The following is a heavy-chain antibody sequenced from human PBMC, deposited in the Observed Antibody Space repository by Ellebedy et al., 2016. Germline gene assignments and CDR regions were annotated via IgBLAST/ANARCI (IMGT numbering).Heavy chain of an antibody. CDR1: GFSFSDYG. J-gene: IGHJ4*02. V-gene: IGHV3-33*01. Sequence: GESLKISCAASGFSFSDYGMHWVRQAPGKGLEWVAVIWYDGNNKNYADSVKGRFTISRDNSKNTVYLQMNSLRGEDTAVYFCARDATGDYGDPTGDYWGQGTLVAVSS. CDR2: IWYDGNNK. D-gene: IGHD4-17*01. CDR3: ARDATGDYGDPTGDY.